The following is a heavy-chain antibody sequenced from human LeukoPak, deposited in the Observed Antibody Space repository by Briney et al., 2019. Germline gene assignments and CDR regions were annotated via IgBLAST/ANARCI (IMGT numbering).Heavy chain of an antibody. Sequence: GGSLRLSCEASGFTFSGYWMHWVRQAPGKGLVWVSHISSDRSTTTYADSVQGRFTISRDNAKNTLYLQMHSLSAEDTAVYCCARAPHLSRGDYYYYYIDVWGKGTTVTVSS. V-gene: IGHV3-74*01. J-gene: IGHJ6*03. CDR2: ISSDRSTT. CDR3: ARAPHLSRGDYYYYYIDV. CDR1: GFTFSGYW.